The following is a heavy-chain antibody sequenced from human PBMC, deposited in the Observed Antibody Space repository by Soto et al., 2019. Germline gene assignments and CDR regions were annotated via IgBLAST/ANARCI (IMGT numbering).Heavy chain of an antibody. D-gene: IGHD3-16*01. CDR3: TRGGPDAFDI. Sequence: EVQLVESGGGLVKPGGSLRLSCAASGFTFSSYSMNWVRQAPGKGLEWVSSISSSSSYIYYADSVKGRFTISRDNAKNSLYLQKTSLRDEDTAVYYCTRGGPDAFDIWGQGTMVTVSS. CDR1: GFTFSSYS. CDR2: ISSSSSYI. V-gene: IGHV3-21*01. J-gene: IGHJ3*02.